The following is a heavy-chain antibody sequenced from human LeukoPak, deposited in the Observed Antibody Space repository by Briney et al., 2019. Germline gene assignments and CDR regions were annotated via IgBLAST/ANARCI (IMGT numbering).Heavy chain of an antibody. CDR1: GYTFTIYD. V-gene: IGHV1-8*01. Sequence: ASVKVSCKASGYTFTIYDINWVRQATGQGLEWMGWMNPNSGNTGYAQKFQGRVTMTRNTSISTAYMELSSLRSEDTAVYYCARANGELLSYAFDIWGQGTMVTVSS. CDR2: MNPNSGNT. J-gene: IGHJ3*02. D-gene: IGHD3-10*01. CDR3: ARANGELLSYAFDI.